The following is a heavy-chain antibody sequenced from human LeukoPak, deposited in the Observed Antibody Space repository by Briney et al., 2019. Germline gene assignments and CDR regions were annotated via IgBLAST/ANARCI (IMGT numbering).Heavy chain of an antibody. Sequence: GGSLILSCAASGFTFSSYSMNWVRQAPGKELEWISYITTSGGAKNYADSVKGRSTISRDNAKNSLFLQMNSLRVEDTAVYYCARDPPHGMDVWGQGTTVTVSS. CDR3: ARDPPHGMDV. V-gene: IGHV3-48*04. J-gene: IGHJ6*02. CDR2: ITTSGGAK. CDR1: GFTFSSYS.